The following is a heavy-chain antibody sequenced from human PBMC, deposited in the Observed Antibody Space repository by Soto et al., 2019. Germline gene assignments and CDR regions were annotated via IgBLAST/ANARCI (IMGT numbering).Heavy chain of an antibody. Sequence: GGSLRLSCAASGFTFSSYAMHWVRQAPGKGLEWVAVISYDGSNKYYADSVKDRFTISRDNSKNTLYLQMNSLRAEDTAVYYCARCITIFGVVIMSYGMDVWGQGTTVTVSS. D-gene: IGHD3-3*01. CDR2: ISYDGSNK. V-gene: IGHV3-30-3*01. CDR1: GFTFSSYA. J-gene: IGHJ6*02. CDR3: ARCITIFGVVIMSYGMDV.